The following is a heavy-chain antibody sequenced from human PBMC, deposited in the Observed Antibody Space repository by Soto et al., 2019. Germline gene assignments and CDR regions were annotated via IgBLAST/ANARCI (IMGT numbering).Heavy chain of an antibody. Sequence: SETLSLTCAVSGYSISSGYYWGWIRQPPGKGLEWIGSIYHSGSTYYNPSLKSRVTISVDTSKNQFSLKLSSVTAADTAVYYCARDVDTAMMSWLDPWGQGTLVTVSS. J-gene: IGHJ5*02. CDR1: GYSISSGYY. CDR3: ARDVDTAMMSWLDP. CDR2: IYHSGST. V-gene: IGHV4-38-2*02. D-gene: IGHD5-18*01.